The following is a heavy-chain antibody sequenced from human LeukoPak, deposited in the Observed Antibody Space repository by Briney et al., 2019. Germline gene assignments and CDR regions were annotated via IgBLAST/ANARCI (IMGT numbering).Heavy chain of an antibody. CDR2: IIPIFGTA. D-gene: IGHD2-15*01. V-gene: IGHV1-69*13. CDR1: GGTFSSYA. CDR3: ARDELGLGYCSGGSCYGMDV. J-gene: IGHJ6*04. Sequence: SVKVSCKASGGTFSSYAISWVRQAPGQGLEWMGGIIPIFGTAYYAQKFQGRVTITADESTSTAYMELSSLRSEDTAVYYCARDELGLGYCSGGSCYGMDVWGKGTTVTVSS.